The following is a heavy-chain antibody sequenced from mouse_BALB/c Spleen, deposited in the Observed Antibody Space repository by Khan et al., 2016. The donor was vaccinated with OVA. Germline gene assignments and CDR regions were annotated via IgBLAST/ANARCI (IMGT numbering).Heavy chain of an antibody. CDR3: AGLARK. V-gene: IGHV14-3*02. D-gene: IGHD3-1*01. Sequence: VQLQQSGAELVKSGATLKFSCTAYGLNIKDTYMHWPKQWPEQGLEWIGRIDPPNGNTKYDPKFQGKATITADPSYNTPYLTLSTLTFDDTAVNYCAGLARKWGQRAALTV. CDR2: IDPPNGNT. J-gene: IGHJ2*01. CDR1: GLNIKDTY.